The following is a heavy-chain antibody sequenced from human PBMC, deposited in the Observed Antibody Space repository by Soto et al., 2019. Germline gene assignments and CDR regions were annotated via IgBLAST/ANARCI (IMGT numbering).Heavy chain of an antibody. CDR2: ISSGGSDV. CDR3: ARGRDNPTDY. D-gene: IGHD1-1*01. J-gene: IGHJ4*02. CDR1: GFTFSSYT. Sequence: EVQLVESGGGLVKPGGSLRLSCAASGFTFSSYTIHWVRQAPGKGLEWVSSISSGGSDVYYADSVKGRFTISRDNAKNSLYLQMNSLRADDTAVYYCARGRDNPTDYWGQGTLVTVSS. V-gene: IGHV3-21*01.